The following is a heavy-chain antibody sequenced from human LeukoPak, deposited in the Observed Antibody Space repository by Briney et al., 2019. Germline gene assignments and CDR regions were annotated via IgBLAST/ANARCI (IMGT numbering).Heavy chain of an antibody. J-gene: IGHJ3*02. CDR1: GFTVSSNY. D-gene: IGHD3-22*01. CDR3: ARDYYDSSGYRHDAFDI. CDR2: IYSGGST. Sequence: PGGSLRLSCAASGFTVSSNYMSWVRQAPGKGLEWVSVIYSGGSTYYADSVKGRFTISRDNSKNTLYLQMNSLTAEDTAVYYCARDYYDSSGYRHDAFDIWGQGTIVAVSS. V-gene: IGHV3-53*01.